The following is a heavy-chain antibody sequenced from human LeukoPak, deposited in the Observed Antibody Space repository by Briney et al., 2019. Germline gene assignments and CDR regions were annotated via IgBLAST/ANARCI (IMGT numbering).Heavy chain of an antibody. CDR2: IKSKTDGGTT. V-gene: IGHV3-15*01. J-gene: IGHJ4*02. CDR1: GFTFSNVW. D-gene: IGHD5-18*01. CDR3: TTEVIERYSYGLSHFDY. Sequence: GGSLRLSCAASGFTFSNVWMSWDRQAPGKGLEWVGRIKSKTDGGTTDYAAPVKGRFTISRDDSKNTLYLQMNSLKTEDTAVYYCTTEVIERYSYGLSHFDYWGQGTPVTVSS.